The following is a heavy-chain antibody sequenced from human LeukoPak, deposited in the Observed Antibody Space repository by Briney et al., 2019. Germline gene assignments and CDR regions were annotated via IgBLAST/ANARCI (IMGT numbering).Heavy chain of an antibody. CDR2: IIPIFGTA. CDR3: ARLRIPPSSSSDY. J-gene: IGHJ4*02. CDR1: GGTFSSYA. Sequence: ASVKVSCKASGGTFSSYAISWVRQAPGQGLEWMGGIIPIFGTANYAQKFQGRVTITTDESTSTAYMELSSLRSEDTAVYYCARLRIPPSSSSDYWGQGTLVTVSS. V-gene: IGHV1-69*05. D-gene: IGHD6-6*01.